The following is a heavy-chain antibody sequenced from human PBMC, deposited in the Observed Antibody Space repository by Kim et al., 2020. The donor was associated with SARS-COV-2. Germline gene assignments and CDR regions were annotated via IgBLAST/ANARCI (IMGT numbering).Heavy chain of an antibody. V-gene: IGHV4-39*01. Sequence: SETLSLTCTVSGGSISSSSYYWGWIRQPPGKGLEWIGSIYYSGSTYYNPSLKSRVTISVDTSKNQFSLKLSSVTAADTAVYYCARHGVWSGRSYYYGMDVWGQGTTVTVSS. CDR2: IYYSGST. D-gene: IGHD3-3*01. CDR3: ARHGVWSGRSYYYGMDV. J-gene: IGHJ6*02. CDR1: GGSISSSSYY.